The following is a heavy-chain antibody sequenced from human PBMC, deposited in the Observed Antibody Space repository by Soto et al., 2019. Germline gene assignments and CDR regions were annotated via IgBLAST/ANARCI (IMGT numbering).Heavy chain of an antibody. CDR3: AMVDVYVTPSPQDV. J-gene: IGHJ6*02. D-gene: IGHD3-16*01. CDR2: INAYNGNT. CDR1: GYRFTSYG. Sequence: QVQLVQSGAEVKNPGASVKVSCKASGYRFTSYGIGWVRQAPGQGLEWMGWINAYNGNTNYAQNLQGRVTLTTDTSTSTVYMERRSLRSNDTAVYYCAMVDVYVTPSPQDVWGQGTTVTVSS. V-gene: IGHV1-18*01.